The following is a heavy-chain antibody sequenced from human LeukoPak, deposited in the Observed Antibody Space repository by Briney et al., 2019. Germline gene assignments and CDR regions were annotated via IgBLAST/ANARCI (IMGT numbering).Heavy chain of an antibody. CDR2: MYYSGNT. Sequence: SETLSLTCTVSGDSFSYFYWSWIRQPPGKGLEWIGYMYYSGNTKYNPSLKSRVTISVDTSKNQFSLNLSSVTAADTAVYYCARLGTYFDYWGQGTLVTVSS. D-gene: IGHD1-1*01. CDR3: ARLGTYFDY. J-gene: IGHJ4*02. V-gene: IGHV4-59*01. CDR1: GDSFSYFY.